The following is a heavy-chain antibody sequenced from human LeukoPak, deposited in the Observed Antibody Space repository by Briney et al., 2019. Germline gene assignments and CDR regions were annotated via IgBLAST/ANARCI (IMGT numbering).Heavy chain of an antibody. D-gene: IGHD1-1*01. CDR1: GGSISSSSYY. J-gene: IGHJ5*02. V-gene: IGHV4-39*07. CDR3: ARHLIRNNWDAPRDFDR. Sequence: SETLSLTCTVSGGSISSSSYYWGWIRQPPGKGLEWIGSIYYSGSTYYNPSLKSRVTISVDTSKNQFSLKLSSVTAADTAVYYCARHLIRNNWDAPRDFDRWGQATLVSVSS. CDR2: IYYSGST.